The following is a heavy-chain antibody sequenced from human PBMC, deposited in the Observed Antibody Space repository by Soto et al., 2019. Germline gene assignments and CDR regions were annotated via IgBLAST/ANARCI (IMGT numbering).Heavy chain of an antibody. Sequence: XGSLRLSCTASGFTFNNYAMTWVRQAPGKGLDWVSTISGSGGSTYYADSVKGRFTVSSDTSKNTLYLQMTTLRADDTAVYYCAKEIASSYFPLDDWGQGTLVTVPS. CDR1: GFTFNNYA. CDR3: AKEIASSYFPLDD. V-gene: IGHV3-23*01. J-gene: IGHJ4*02. CDR2: ISGSGGST. D-gene: IGHD2-15*01.